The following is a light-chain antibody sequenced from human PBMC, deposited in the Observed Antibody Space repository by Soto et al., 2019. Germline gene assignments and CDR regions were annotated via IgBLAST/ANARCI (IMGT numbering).Light chain of an antibody. CDR3: QQYNNWWT. Sequence: VLTQSPATLSLSPGERATLSWRASQSVSSYLAWYQQQPGQAPRLLIYGASTRATGIPARFTGIASGTESTLTISSLKFDDSAVYYCQQYNNWWTFGQGTKVDIK. V-gene: IGKV3-15*01. CDR1: QSVSSY. J-gene: IGKJ1*01. CDR2: GAS.